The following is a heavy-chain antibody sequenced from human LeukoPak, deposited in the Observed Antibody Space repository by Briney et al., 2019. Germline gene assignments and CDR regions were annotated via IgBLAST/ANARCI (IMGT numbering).Heavy chain of an antibody. D-gene: IGHD3-22*01. CDR3: ARVGYYYDPSSYYYYYYMDV. Sequence: GGSLRLSCAASGFTFSSYEMNWVRQAPGKGLEWVSYISSSGSTIYYADSVKGRFTISRDNAKNSLYLQMNSLRAEDTAVYYCARVGYYYDPSSYYYYYYMDVWGKGTTVTISS. CDR2: ISSSGSTI. CDR1: GFTFSSYE. V-gene: IGHV3-48*03. J-gene: IGHJ6*03.